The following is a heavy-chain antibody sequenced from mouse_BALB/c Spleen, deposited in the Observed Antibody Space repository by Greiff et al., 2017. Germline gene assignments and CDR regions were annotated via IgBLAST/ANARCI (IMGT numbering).Heavy chain of an antibody. Sequence: QVQLKESGPGLVAPSQSLSITCTVSGFSLTSYGVHWVRQPPGKGLEWLGVIWAGGSTNYNSALMSRLSISKDNSKSQVFLKMNSLQTDDTAMYYCARDRGLRSYWYFDVWGAGTTVTVSS. J-gene: IGHJ1*01. D-gene: IGHD1-1*01. V-gene: IGHV2-9*02. CDR2: IWAGGST. CDR1: GFSLTSYG. CDR3: ARDRGLRSYWYFDV.